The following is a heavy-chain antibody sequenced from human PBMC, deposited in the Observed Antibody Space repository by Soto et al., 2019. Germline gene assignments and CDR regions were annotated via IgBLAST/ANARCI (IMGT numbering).Heavy chain of an antibody. D-gene: IGHD2-21*02. V-gene: IGHV1-46*02. Sequence: QGQLVQSGAEVRKPGASVKVSCKPSGYTFNTYYLHWLRQAPGQALEWMGVIHPSGGGTTYAQKFLGRVTVTRDTSTTTVFMELSSLRSDDTAVYYCARGGHIAVVTASFDNWGQGTLVTVSS. CDR1: GYTFNTYY. J-gene: IGHJ4*02. CDR2: IHPSGGGT. CDR3: ARGGHIAVVTASFDN.